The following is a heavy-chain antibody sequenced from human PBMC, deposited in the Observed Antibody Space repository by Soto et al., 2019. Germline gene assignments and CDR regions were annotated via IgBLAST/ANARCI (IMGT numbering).Heavy chain of an antibody. J-gene: IGHJ6*02. CDR3: AKDLLRPGRAYGMDV. V-gene: IGHV3-30*18. D-gene: IGHD6-25*01. CDR1: GFTFSSYG. CDR2: ISYDGSNK. Sequence: QVQLVESGGGVVQPGRSLRLSCAASGFTFSSYGMHWVRQAPGKGLEWVAVISYDGSNKYYADSVKGRFTISRDNSKNTLYLQMNSLRAEDTAVYYCAKDLLRPGRAYGMDVWVQGTTVTVSS.